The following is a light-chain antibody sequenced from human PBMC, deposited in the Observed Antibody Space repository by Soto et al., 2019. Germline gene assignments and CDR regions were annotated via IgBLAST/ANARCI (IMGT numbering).Light chain of an antibody. CDR2: WAS. V-gene: IGKV4-1*01. Sequence: DIVMTQSPDSLAVSLGERATINCKSSQSVLYSANNKNCLAWYQQKPGQPPKLLLYWASTRESGVPDRFSGSGSGTDFTLTISSLQAEDVAVYYCQQYYSTPRTFGLGTKVEIK. CDR3: QQYYSTPRT. J-gene: IGKJ1*01. CDR1: QSVLYSANNKNC.